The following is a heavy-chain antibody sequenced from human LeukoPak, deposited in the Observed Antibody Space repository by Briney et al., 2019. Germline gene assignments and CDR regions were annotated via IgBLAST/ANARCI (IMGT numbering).Heavy chain of an antibody. CDR2: INPYSGDT. Sequence: GASVKVSCKASGYTFTGHHIHWVRQAPGKGLEGMGGINPYSGDTNFAQKFQGRVTMTRDTSITTAYMDLSSLTPDDTAVYFCARDQGSLTRSWYTGYWGQGTQVTVSS. J-gene: IGHJ4*02. CDR3: ARDQGSLTRSWYTGY. CDR1: GYTFTGHH. D-gene: IGHD6-13*01. V-gene: IGHV1-2*02.